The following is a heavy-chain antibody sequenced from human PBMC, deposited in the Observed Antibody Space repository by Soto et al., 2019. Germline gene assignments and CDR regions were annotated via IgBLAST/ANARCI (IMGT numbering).Heavy chain of an antibody. J-gene: IGHJ6*02. V-gene: IGHV1-69*12. CDR2: IIPMLGKT. D-gene: IGHD3-3*01. CDR1: GGTFSTYS. CDR3: AKDILEWLFGSGDYYCYGMDV. Sequence: QVQLVQSGAEVKKPGSSVKVSCKASGGTFSTYSISWVRQAPGQGLEWMGGIIPMLGKTNYAQKFQGRVTITADESTTTAYMDLSSLRADGTAVYYCAKDILEWLFGSGDYYCYGMDVWGQGTTVTVSS.